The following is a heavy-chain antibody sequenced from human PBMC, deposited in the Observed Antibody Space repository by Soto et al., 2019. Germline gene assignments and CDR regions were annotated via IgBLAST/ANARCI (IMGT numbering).Heavy chain of an antibody. CDR1: GYTFTSYD. CDR3: ARGAYGSRRYYNPNWFDP. V-gene: IGHV1-8*01. CDR2: MNPNSGNT. D-gene: IGHD3-10*01. Sequence: GASVKVSCKASGYTFTSYDINWVRQATGQGLEWMGWMNPNSGNTGYAQKFQGRVTMTRNTSISTAYMELSSLRSEDTAVYYCARGAYGSRRYYNPNWFDPWGQGTLVTVSS. J-gene: IGHJ5*02.